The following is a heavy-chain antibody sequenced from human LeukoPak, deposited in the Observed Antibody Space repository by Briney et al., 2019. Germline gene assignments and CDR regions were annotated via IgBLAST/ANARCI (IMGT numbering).Heavy chain of an antibody. J-gene: IGHJ4*02. D-gene: IGHD6-19*01. CDR3: ARARAVAGTMDY. Sequence: SETLSLTCAVYGGSFNGYYWSWIRQPPGKGLEWIGEIDHSGSTNYNPSLKSRVTISVDTSKNQFSLKLSSVTAADTAVYYCARARAVAGTMDYWGQGTLVTVSS. CDR2: IDHSGST. V-gene: IGHV4-34*01. CDR1: GGSFNGYY.